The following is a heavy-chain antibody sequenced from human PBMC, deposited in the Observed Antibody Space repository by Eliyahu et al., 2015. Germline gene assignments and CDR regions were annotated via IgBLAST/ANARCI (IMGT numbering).Heavy chain of an antibody. Sequence: EVQLVESGGGLVKPGESLRLSXAASGIPFXXSWMTWVRQAPGKGLEWVAHIKSKNDGETTEYAAPVKGRFTISRDDSRSTLFLQMNSLKTEDTAVYYCAADTPLLDGYPFDYWGQGTLVTASS. D-gene: IGHD5-24*01. CDR3: AADTPLLDGYPFDY. J-gene: IGHJ4*02. CDR1: GIPFXXSW. V-gene: IGHV3-15*01. CDR2: IKSKNDGETT.